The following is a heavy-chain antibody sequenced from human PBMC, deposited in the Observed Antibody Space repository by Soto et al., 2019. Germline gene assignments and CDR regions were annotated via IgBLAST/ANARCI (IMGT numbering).Heavy chain of an antibody. J-gene: IGHJ6*02. Sequence: SVKVSCKASGYTFTGYYMHWVRQAPGQGLEWMGWINPNSGGTNYAQKFQGRVTMTRDTSISTAYMELSRLRSDDTAVYYCARGKAFGAPSYYYYGMDVWGQGTTVTVSS. CDR3: ARGKAFGAPSYYYYGMDV. CDR1: GYTFTGYY. D-gene: IGHD3-16*01. CDR2: INPNSGGT. V-gene: IGHV1-2*02.